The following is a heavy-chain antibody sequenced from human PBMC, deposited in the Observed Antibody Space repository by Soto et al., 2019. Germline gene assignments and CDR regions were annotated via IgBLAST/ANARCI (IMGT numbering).Heavy chain of an antibody. CDR2: IYYSGST. V-gene: IGHV4-39*01. CDR1: GGSISSSSYY. J-gene: IGHJ3*02. CDR3: AREEGGPGAFDI. Sequence: SETLSLTCTVSGGSISSSSYYWGWIRQPPGKGLEWIGSIYYSGSTYYNPSLKSRVTISVDTSKNQFSLKLSSVTAADTAVYYCAREEGGPGAFDIWGQGTMVTVSS. D-gene: IGHD1-26*01.